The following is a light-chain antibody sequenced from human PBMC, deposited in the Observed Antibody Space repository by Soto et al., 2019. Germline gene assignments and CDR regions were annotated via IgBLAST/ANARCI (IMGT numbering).Light chain of an antibody. CDR3: SSYTSSSTYV. J-gene: IGLJ1*01. CDR1: SSDVGSYNR. CDR2: EVS. V-gene: IGLV2-18*02. Sequence: QSALTQPPSVSGSLGQSVTISCIGTSSDVGSYNRVSWYQQSPGTAPKLMIYEVSNRPSGVPDRFSGSKSGNTASLTISGLQAEDEADYYCSSYTSSSTYVFGTGTKVTVL.